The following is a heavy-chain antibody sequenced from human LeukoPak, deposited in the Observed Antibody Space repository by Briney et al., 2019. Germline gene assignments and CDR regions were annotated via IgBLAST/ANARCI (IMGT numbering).Heavy chain of an antibody. CDR2: IYYSGST. V-gene: IGHV4-59*01. Sequence: SETLSLTCTVSGGSISSYYWSWIRQPPGKGLEWIGYIYYSGSTNYNPSLKSRVTISVDTSKNQFSLKLSSVTAADTAVYYCARDRVDDSSSFMDVWGQGTTVTVSS. D-gene: IGHD6-13*01. CDR1: GGSISSYY. CDR3: ARDRVDDSSSFMDV. J-gene: IGHJ6*02.